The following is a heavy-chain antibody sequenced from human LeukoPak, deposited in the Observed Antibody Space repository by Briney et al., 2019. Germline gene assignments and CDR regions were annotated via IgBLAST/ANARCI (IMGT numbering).Heavy chain of an antibody. D-gene: IGHD2-2*01. J-gene: IGHJ4*02. V-gene: IGHV3-23*01. CDR3: AKDSCSSTTCYWDY. CDR1: GFTFSSYW. Sequence: PGGSLRLSCAASGFTFSSYWMSWVRQAPGTGLGWVSAISGSGGGTYYADSVKGRFTISRDNSKNTLYLQMSSLRAEDTAIYYCAKDSCSSTTCYWDYWGQGTLVTVSS. CDR2: ISGSGGGT.